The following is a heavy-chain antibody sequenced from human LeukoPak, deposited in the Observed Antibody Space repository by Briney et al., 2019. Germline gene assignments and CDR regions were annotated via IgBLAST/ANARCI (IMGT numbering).Heavy chain of an antibody. CDR3: AGRVGAPSIFDY. CDR2: INHSGST. V-gene: IGHV4-34*01. D-gene: IGHD1-26*01. J-gene: IGHJ4*02. Sequence: PSETLSLTCAVYGGSFSGYYWSWIRQPPGKGLEWIGEINHSGSTNYNPSLKSRVTISVDTSKNQFSLKLSSVTAADTAVYYCAGRVGAPSIFDYWGQGTLVTVSS. CDR1: GGSFSGYY.